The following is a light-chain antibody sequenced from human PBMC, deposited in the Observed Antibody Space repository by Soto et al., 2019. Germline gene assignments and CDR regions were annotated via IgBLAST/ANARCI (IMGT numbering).Light chain of an antibody. Sequence: EIVLTQSPATLALSPGERATLSCRASQSVSNYLGWYQQKPGQAPRLLIYDASNRATGIPAKFSGSGSGTDFTITISSLEPDDFALYYCQPRSTWPLTFGGATTVEIQ. V-gene: IGKV3-11*01. CDR3: QPRSTWPLT. J-gene: IGKJ4*01. CDR1: QSVSNY. CDR2: DAS.